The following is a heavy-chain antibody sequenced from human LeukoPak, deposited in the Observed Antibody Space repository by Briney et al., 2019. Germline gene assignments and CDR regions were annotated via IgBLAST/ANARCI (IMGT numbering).Heavy chain of an antibody. V-gene: IGHV3-74*01. CDR1: GFTFSSYW. CDR3: VRDGYYYDA. D-gene: IGHD3-22*01. Sequence: GGSLRLSCVASGFTFSSYWMHWVRQAPGKGLVWVSRINSDGTSATYADSVRGRFTISRDNAKNSLYLQMNSLRAEDTAVYYCVRDGYYYDAWGQGTLVTVSS. CDR2: INSDGTSA. J-gene: IGHJ1*01.